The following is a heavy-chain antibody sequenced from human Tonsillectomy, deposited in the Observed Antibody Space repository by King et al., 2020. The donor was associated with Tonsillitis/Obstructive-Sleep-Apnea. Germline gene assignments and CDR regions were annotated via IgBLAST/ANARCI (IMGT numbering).Heavy chain of an antibody. J-gene: IGHJ4*02. V-gene: IGHV4-34*01. CDR3: ANFGDYRDYYFDF. D-gene: IGHD4-17*01. Sequence: VQLQQWGAGLLKPSETLSLTCAVFGGSFSGSYWSWIRQPPGKGLEWIGEINHSGSTNYSPSLKSRVTVSVDTSRNQFSLKLNSVTAADSAVYYCANFGDYRDYYFDFWGQGPLVTVSS. CDR1: GGSFSGSY. CDR2: INHSGST.